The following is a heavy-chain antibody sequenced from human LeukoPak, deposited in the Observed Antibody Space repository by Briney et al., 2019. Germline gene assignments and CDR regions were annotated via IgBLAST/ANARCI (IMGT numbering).Heavy chain of an antibody. CDR1: GYSISSGYY. V-gene: IGHV4-38-2*02. Sequence: SETLSLTCTVSGYSISSGYYWGCIRQPPGKGLEWIGSIYHSVSTYYNPSLKSRVTISVDTSKNQFSLKLSSVTAADTAVYYCARVKYSSSSGLDYWGQGTLVTVSS. CDR3: ARVKYSSSSGLDY. D-gene: IGHD6-13*01. J-gene: IGHJ4*02. CDR2: IYHSVST.